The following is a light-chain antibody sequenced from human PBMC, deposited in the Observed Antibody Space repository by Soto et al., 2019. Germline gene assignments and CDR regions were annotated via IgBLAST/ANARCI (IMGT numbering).Light chain of an antibody. V-gene: IGKV1-5*01. Sequence: DIQLTQSPSSLSASVGDRVTITCRASQSISSWLAWYQQKPGKAPKLLIFDASRWESGVPARFSGSRSGTEFTLTISSLQPDDYATYYCQQYNRYSPLTFGGGTKVEIK. CDR1: QSISSW. J-gene: IGKJ4*01. CDR3: QQYNRYSPLT. CDR2: DAS.